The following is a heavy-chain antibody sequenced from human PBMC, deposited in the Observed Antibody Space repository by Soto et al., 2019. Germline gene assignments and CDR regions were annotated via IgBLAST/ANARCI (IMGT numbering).Heavy chain of an antibody. J-gene: IGHJ5*02. CDR1: GVIFNGYG. Sequence: GGSLRLSCAASGVIFNGYGMHWVRQAPDKGLEWVAVIGYEGSEKYYADSVRGRFTISRDNSKNTLYLQMNSLKASDTAMYYCATSVYYDFWSGYNHNWFDPWGQGTLVTVSS. V-gene: IGHV3-33*03. D-gene: IGHD3-3*01. CDR2: IGYEGSEK. CDR3: ATSVYYDFWSGYNHNWFDP.